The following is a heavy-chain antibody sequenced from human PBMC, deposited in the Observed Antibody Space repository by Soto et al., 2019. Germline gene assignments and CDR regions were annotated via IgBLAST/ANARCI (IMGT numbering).Heavy chain of an antibody. CDR3: AIPGLGVSSPPYVDN. Sequence: QLVQSGSEVKKPGSSVKVSCQASGGTFSGYVVTWVRQAPGQGLEWMGEFVPLFGTTNYAQRFSGRITITAEESTSTAYMELRTLRSDDTAVYYCAIPGLGVSSPPYVDNWGQGTLVTVSS. CDR2: FVPLFGTT. J-gene: IGHJ4*02. CDR1: GGTFSGYV. V-gene: IGHV1-69*01. D-gene: IGHD2-2*01.